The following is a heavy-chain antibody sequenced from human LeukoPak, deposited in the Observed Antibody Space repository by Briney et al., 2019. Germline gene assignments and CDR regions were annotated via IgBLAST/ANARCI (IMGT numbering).Heavy chain of an antibody. J-gene: IGHJ4*02. CDR1: GFTFSDYY. Sequence: GGSLRLSCAASGFTFSDYYMSCIRQAPGKGRLWVSYISRSGSTIYYADSVKGRFTISRDNAKNSLYLQMNSLRAEDTAVYYCARAARGNYLHYWGQGTLVTVSS. CDR3: ARAARGNYLHY. V-gene: IGHV3-11*04. CDR2: ISRSGSTI. D-gene: IGHD4-11*01.